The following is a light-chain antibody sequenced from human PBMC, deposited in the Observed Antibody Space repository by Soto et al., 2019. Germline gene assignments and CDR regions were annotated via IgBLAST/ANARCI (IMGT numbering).Light chain of an antibody. CDR1: SSDVGGYNF. CDR2: EVT. CDR3: SSYAGGIKWV. J-gene: IGLJ3*02. V-gene: IGLV2-8*01. Sequence: QSVLTQPPSASGSPGQSVTISCTGTSSDVGGYNFVSWYQQHPGKAPKFMIYEVTKRTSGVPDRFSGSKSGNTAPLTVAGLQAEDEADYYCSSYAGGIKWVFGGGTKLTVL.